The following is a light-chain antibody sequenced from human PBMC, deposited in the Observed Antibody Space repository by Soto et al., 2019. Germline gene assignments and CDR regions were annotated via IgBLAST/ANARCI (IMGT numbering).Light chain of an antibody. V-gene: IGKV3-11*01. CDR2: DAS. Sequence: EIVLTQSPATLSLSPGERATLSCRASQIVGNYLAWYQQKPGQAPRLLIYDASNRATGIPARFSGSGFGTDFTLTISSLEPEDFAVYYCQQRSNWPRTFGQGTKVEIK. J-gene: IGKJ1*01. CDR3: QQRSNWPRT. CDR1: QIVGNY.